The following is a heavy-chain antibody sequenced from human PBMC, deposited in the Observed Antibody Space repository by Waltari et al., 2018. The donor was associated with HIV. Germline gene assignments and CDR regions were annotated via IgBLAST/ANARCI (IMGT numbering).Heavy chain of an antibody. V-gene: IGHV3-9*01. D-gene: IGHD2-15*01. J-gene: IGHJ4*02. CDR1: GFIFSDYA. CDR2: RSWSDESSR. Sequence: EVQLVESGGALARPGTSLTVSCTASGFIFSDYAMHWVRQRPGQWLEWIAGRSWSDESSRANADSVKGRFTISRDNFQRTIQRRMTRLRREDTAVYLCARESSQESGRPLDHWGQGTLVIVSS. CDR3: ARESSQESGRPLDH.